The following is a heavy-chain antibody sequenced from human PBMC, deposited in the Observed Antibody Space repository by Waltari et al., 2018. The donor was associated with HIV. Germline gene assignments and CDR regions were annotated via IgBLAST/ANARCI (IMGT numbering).Heavy chain of an antibody. CDR1: GGPISSYY. V-gene: IGHV4-4*07. CDR3: ARGTYYYDSSGQDAFDI. D-gene: IGHD3-22*01. Sequence: QVQLQESGPGLVKPSETLSLTCTVPGGPISSYYWSWIRQPAGKGLEWIGRIYTSGSTNYNPSLTSRGTMAVDTSKNQFSLKLGLVTAADTAVYYCARGTYYYDSSGQDAFDIWGQGTMVTVSS. CDR2: IYTSGST. J-gene: IGHJ3*02.